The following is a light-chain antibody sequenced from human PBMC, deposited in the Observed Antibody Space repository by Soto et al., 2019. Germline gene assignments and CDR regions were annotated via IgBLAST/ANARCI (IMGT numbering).Light chain of an antibody. Sequence: EIVLTQSPATLSLSPGERATLSCRASQSVSNYLAWYQQKPGQAPRLLISGASTRATGIPARFSGSGSGTEFTLTISSLQPDDFATYYCQHYNSYSEAFGQGTKVDIK. CDR3: QHYNSYSEA. CDR1: QSVSNY. J-gene: IGKJ1*01. CDR2: GAS. V-gene: IGKV3-15*01.